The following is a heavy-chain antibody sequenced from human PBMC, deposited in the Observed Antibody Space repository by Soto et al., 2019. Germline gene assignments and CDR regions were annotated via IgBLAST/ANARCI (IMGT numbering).Heavy chain of an antibody. V-gene: IGHV3-23*01. CDR1: GFTFSTYA. Sequence: EVQLLDSGGGLVQPGGSLRLSCAASGFTFSTYAMGWVRQAPGKGRGWVFSISRGGGITWYADSVQGRFTASRDNSETTLWLQLNSLRAEDTAAYFCARLTRDLDIVATKAFDYWGQGTLVTVSS. D-gene: IGHD5-12*01. CDR3: ARLTRDLDIVATKAFDY. CDR2: ISRGGGIT. J-gene: IGHJ4*02.